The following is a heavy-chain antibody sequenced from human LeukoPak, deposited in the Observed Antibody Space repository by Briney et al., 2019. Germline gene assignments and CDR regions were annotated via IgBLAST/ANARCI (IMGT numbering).Heavy chain of an antibody. CDR3: KIGDFWSGYSINNWFDP. J-gene: IGHJ5*02. CDR1: GGTFSSYA. Sequence: ASVKVSCKASGGTFSSYAISWVRQAPGQGLEWMGWINPNSGGTNYAQKFQGRVTMTRDTSISTAYMELSRPRSDDTAVYYCKIGDFWSGYSINNWFDPWGQGTLVTVSS. V-gene: IGHV1-2*02. CDR2: INPNSGGT. D-gene: IGHD3-3*01.